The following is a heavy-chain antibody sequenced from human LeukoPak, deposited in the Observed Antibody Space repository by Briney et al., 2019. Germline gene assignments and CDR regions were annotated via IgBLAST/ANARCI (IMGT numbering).Heavy chain of an antibody. CDR2: IYYSGST. Sequence: SETLSLTCTVSGGSISSYYWSWIRQPPGKGLEWIGNIYYSGSTNYNPSLKSRVTISVDTSTNQFSLKLSSRTAADTAVYDCARRGGSGSLFGGYYFDYWGQGTLVTVSP. V-gene: IGHV4-59*08. D-gene: IGHD3-10*01. J-gene: IGHJ4*02. CDR3: ARRGGSGSLFGGYYFDY. CDR1: GGSISSYY.